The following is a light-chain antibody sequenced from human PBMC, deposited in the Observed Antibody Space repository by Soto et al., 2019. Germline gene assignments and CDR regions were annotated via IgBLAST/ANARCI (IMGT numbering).Light chain of an antibody. CDR1: SSDVGGYNY. Sequence: QSALTQPASISGSPGQSITISCTGTSSDVGGYNYVSWYQQYPGKVPKLMIFDVSNRPSGVSDRFSGSKSGHTASLTISGLQAEDEADYYCSSYTSSSTWVFGGGTQLTVL. CDR2: DVS. J-gene: IGLJ3*02. V-gene: IGLV2-14*03. CDR3: SSYTSSSTWV.